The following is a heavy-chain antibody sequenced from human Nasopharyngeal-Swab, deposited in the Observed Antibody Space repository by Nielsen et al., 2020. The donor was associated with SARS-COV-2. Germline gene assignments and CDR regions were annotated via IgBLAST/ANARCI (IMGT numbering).Heavy chain of an antibody. CDR1: GFTVSSNY. V-gene: IGHV3-53*01. CDR2: IYSGGST. Sequence: GESLKISCAAPGFTVSSNYMSWVRQAPGKGLEWVSVIYSGGSTYYADSVKGRFTISRDNSKNTLYLQMNSLRAEDAAVYYCARENYGSGSYSPSYYYYYGMDVWGQGTTVTVS. CDR3: ARENYGSGSYSPSYYYYYGMDV. J-gene: IGHJ6*02. D-gene: IGHD3-10*01.